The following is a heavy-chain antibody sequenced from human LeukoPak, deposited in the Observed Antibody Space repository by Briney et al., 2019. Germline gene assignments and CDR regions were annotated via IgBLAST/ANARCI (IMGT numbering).Heavy chain of an antibody. V-gene: IGHV3-48*03. D-gene: IGHD5-24*01. CDR3: AIEMATISDAFDI. J-gene: IGHJ3*02. Sequence: GGSLRLSCAASGFTFSSYEMNWVRQAPGKGLEWVSYISSSGSTIYYADSVKGRFTISRDNAKNSLYLQMNSLRVEDTAVYYCAIEMATISDAFDIWGQGTMVTVSS. CDR1: GFTFSSYE. CDR2: ISSSGSTI.